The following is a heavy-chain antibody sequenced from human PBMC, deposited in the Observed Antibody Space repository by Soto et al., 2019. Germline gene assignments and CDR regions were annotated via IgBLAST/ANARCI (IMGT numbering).Heavy chain of an antibody. V-gene: IGHV3-23*01. J-gene: IGHJ6*03. Sequence: EVQLLESGGGLVQPGGSLRLSCAASGFTFSSYAMSWVRQAPGKGLEWVSAISGSGGSTYYADSVKGRFTISRDNSKNTLYLQMNSLRAEDTAVYYCAKDPGITIFGVVINYMDVWGKGTTVTVSS. CDR3: AKDPGITIFGVVINYMDV. D-gene: IGHD3-3*01. CDR2: ISGSGGST. CDR1: GFTFSSYA.